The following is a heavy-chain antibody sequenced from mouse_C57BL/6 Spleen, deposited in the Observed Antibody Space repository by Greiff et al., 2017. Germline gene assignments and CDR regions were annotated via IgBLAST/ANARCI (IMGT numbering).Heavy chain of an antibody. Sequence: QVQLQQSGAELVKPGASVKLSCKASGYTFTSYWMQWVKQRPGQGLEWIGEIDPSDSYTNYNQKFKGKATLTVDTSSSTAYMQLSSLTSEDSAVYYCARGNSNYGSYWGQGTSVTVSS. V-gene: IGHV1-50*01. CDR3: ARGNSNYGSY. D-gene: IGHD2-5*01. CDR2: IDPSDSYT. CDR1: GYTFTSYW. J-gene: IGHJ4*01.